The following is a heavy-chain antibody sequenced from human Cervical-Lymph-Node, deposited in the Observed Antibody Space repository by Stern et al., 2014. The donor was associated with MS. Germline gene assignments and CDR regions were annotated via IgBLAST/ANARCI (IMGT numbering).Heavy chain of an antibody. CDR1: GLAFDNYN. D-gene: IGHD6-19*01. V-gene: IGHV3-21*01. J-gene: IGHJ4*02. CDR3: FSSGWYGGRHFDY. Sequence: EVQLVESGGGLVKPGGSLRLSCAASGLAFDNYNMNWVRQAPGKWLEWVSCISNSATYTDYADSVKGRFTISRDNAKNSLYLQMNSLRADDTAVYYCFSSGWYGGRHFDYWGQGSLVTVSS. CDR2: ISNSATYT.